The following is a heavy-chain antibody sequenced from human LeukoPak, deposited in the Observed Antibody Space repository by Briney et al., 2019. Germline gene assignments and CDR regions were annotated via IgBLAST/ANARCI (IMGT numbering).Heavy chain of an antibody. V-gene: IGHV3-7*01. CDR2: IDRDGSVR. J-gene: IGHJ4*02. CDR3: ARDPGSSSFDL. D-gene: IGHD6-13*01. CDR1: GFSFSTYW. Sequence: GGSLRLSCSASGFSFSTYWMSRVRQTPETGLEFVANIDRDGSVRNYMDSLRGRSTISRDNAKKSMYLEINSLRADDTAVYYCARDPGSSSFDLWGRGALVTVSS.